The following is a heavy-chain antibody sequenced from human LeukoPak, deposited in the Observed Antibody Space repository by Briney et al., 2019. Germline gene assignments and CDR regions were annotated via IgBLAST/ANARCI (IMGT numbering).Heavy chain of an antibody. D-gene: IGHD3-3*01. CDR3: ARGIVYDFWSGYYPPSYYYYYMDV. Sequence: SETLSLTCTVSGGSISSHYWSWIRQPPGKGLEWIGYIYYSGSTNYNPSLKSRVTISVDTSKNQFSLKLSSVTAADTVVYYCARGIVYDFWSGYYPPSYYYYYMDVWGKGTTVTVSS. J-gene: IGHJ6*03. CDR2: IYYSGST. CDR1: GGSISSHY. V-gene: IGHV4-59*11.